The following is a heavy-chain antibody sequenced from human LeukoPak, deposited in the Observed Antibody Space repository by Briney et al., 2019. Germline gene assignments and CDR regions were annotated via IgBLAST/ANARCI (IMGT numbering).Heavy chain of an antibody. D-gene: IGHD4/OR15-4a*01. J-gene: IGHJ4*02. Sequence: GGSLRLSCAASGFTFTSYSMNWVRQAPGKGLEWVSVIYSGGSTYYADSVKGRFTISRDNSKNTLYLQMNSLRAEDTAVYYCARRAGAYSHPYDYWGQGTLVTVSS. V-gene: IGHV3-53*01. CDR1: GFTFTSYS. CDR2: IYSGGST. CDR3: ARRAGAYSHPYDY.